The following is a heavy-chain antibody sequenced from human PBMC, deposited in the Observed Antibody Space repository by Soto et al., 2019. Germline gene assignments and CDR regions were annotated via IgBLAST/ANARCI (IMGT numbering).Heavy chain of an antibody. CDR3: ARDHYGDYYYYYGMDV. CDR1: GYTFTSYG. CDR2: ISAYNGNT. V-gene: IGHV1-18*04. D-gene: IGHD4-17*01. J-gene: IGHJ6*02. Sequence: ASVEVSCKASGYTFTSYGISWVRQAPGQGLEWMGWISAYNGNTNYAQKLQGRVTMTTDTSTSTAYMELRSLRSDDTAVYYCARDHYGDYYYYYGMDVWGQGTTVTVSS.